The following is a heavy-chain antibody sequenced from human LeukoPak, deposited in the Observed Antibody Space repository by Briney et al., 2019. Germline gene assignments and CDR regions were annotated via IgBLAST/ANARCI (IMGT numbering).Heavy chain of an antibody. D-gene: IGHD4-17*01. CDR2: IYYSGST. V-gene: IGHV4-59*01. Sequence: SETLSLTCTVSGVSISSYYWSWIRQPPGKGLEWIGYIYYSGSTNYNPSLKSRVTISVDTSKNQFSLKLSSVTAADTAVYYCAIFVSLSYGDLLYYFDYWGQGTLVTVSS. CDR3: AIFVSLSYGDLLYYFDY. CDR1: GVSISSYY. J-gene: IGHJ4*02.